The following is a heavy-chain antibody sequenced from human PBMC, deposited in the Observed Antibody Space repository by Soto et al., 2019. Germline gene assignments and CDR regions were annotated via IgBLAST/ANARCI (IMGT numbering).Heavy chain of an antibody. CDR2: IIPVFGTP. CDR1: GGSLSNYG. Sequence: QVQLVQSGAEVKKPGSSVKVSCKASGGSLSNYGISWVRQAPGQGLEWMGAIIPVFGTPNYAQKFQDRVTITADESPTTVYMEIRSLTSEDTAVYYCARGDATKIVVTTYYGMDVWGQGTTVTVSS. D-gene: IGHD3-22*01. CDR3: ARGDATKIVVTTYYGMDV. V-gene: IGHV1-69*12. J-gene: IGHJ6*02.